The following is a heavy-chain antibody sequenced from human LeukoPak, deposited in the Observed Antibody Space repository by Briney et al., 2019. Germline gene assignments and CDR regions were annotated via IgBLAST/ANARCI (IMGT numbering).Heavy chain of an antibody. CDR1: GGSFSGYY. CDR2: INHSGST. CDR3: ARVPYDSSGYLY. J-gene: IGHJ4*02. V-gene: IGHV4-34*01. Sequence: SETLSLTCAVYGGSFSGYYWSWIRQPPGKGLEWIGEINHSGSTNYNPSLKSRVTISVDTSKNLFSLKLSSVTAADTAVYYCARVPYDSSGYLYWGQGTLVTVSS. D-gene: IGHD3-22*01.